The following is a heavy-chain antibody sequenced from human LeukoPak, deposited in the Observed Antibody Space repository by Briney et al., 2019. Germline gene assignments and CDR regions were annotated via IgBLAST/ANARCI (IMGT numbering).Heavy chain of an antibody. Sequence: GGTLRLSCALSRFAPSRVWMSWVRQAPGPRLEGVGKIKQAGSEKYYVDSVKGRFTISRDNAKNSLYLQMNSLRAEDTAVYYCARAVADDFWSGYYTGGDFCDYWGQGTLVTVSS. CDR1: RFAPSRVW. CDR2: IKQAGSEK. J-gene: IGHJ4*02. CDR3: ARAVADDFWSGYYTGGDFCDY. D-gene: IGHD3-3*01. V-gene: IGHV3-7*01.